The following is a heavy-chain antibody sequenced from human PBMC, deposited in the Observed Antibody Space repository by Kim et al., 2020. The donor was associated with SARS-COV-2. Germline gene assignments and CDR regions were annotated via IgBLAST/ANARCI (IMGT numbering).Heavy chain of an antibody. CDR2: RRP. CDR3: ARRPRGSNDY. V-gene: IGHV3-53*01. D-gene: IGHD2-15*01. J-gene: IGHJ4*02. Sequence: RRPFYADSVKGRFTISRDDSKNTHYLQMNSLRGDDTAVYYCARRPRGSNDYWGQGTLVTVSS.